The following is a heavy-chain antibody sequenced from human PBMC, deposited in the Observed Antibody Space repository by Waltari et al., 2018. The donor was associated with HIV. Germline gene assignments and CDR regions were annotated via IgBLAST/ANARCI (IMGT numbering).Heavy chain of an antibody. D-gene: IGHD6-6*01. J-gene: IGHJ4*02. CDR1: GFSFRRYS. V-gene: IGHV3-48*01. Sequence: EVQLVESGGGLVQPGGSLGLSCPASGFSFRRYSLNWVRQAPGNGLEWVSYISTSSSAIFYADSVKGRFTISRDTAKNSLYLQMNSLRAEDTAVYYCARDRTRYYFDSWGQGTLVTVSS. CDR2: ISTSSSAI. CDR3: ARDRTRYYFDS.